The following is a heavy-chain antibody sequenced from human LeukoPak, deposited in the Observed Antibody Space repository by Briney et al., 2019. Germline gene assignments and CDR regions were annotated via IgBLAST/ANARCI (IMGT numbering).Heavy chain of an antibody. D-gene: IGHD3-10*01. CDR2: IHYSGST. V-gene: IGHV4-59*11. J-gene: IGHJ5*01. Sequence: SETLSLTCSVSGGSITSHFWSWIRQPPGKGLEWIGYIHYSGSTNYNPSLKSRVTISPDTSKKQLFLKLNSVPAADTAVYYCARLVWLGESPGSWFDSWGQGTLVTVSS. CDR1: GGSITSHF. CDR3: ARLVWLGESPGSWFDS.